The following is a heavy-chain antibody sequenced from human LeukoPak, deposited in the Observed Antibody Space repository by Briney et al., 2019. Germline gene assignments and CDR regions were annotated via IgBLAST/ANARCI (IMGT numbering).Heavy chain of an antibody. V-gene: IGHV3-11*01. CDR3: ARGKYSFDY. Sequence: GGSLRLSCAASGFTFSDSYMSWIRQAPGKGLEYISYISSSGSTIYYADSVKGRFTLSRDNAKNSLSLEMNSLRTEDTAVYYCARGKYSFDYWGQGTLVTVSS. CDR1: GFTFSDSY. CDR2: ISSSGSTI. J-gene: IGHJ4*02.